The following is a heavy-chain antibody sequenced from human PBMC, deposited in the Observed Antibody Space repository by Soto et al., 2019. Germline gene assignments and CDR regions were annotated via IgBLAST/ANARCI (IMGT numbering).Heavy chain of an antibody. D-gene: IGHD1-26*01. J-gene: IGHJ4*02. CDR1: GGSFSGYY. CDR2: INHSGRT. Sequence: QVQLQQWGAGLLKPSETLSLTCAVYGGSFSGYYWSWIRQPPGKGLEWIGEINHSGRTNYNPSLKSRVTISVDTSKNQFSLRLSSVTAADTAVYYCARGPGSFSADPTLDYWGQGTLVTVSS. V-gene: IGHV4-34*01. CDR3: ARGPGSFSADPTLDY.